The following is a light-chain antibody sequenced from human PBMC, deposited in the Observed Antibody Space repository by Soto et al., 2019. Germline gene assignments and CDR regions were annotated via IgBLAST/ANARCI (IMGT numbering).Light chain of an antibody. Sequence: QSVLAQPPSASGSPGQSVTISCTGTKNDIGVYDFVSWYQHHPGKAPRLIIYEVVQRPSGVPDRFSGSKSGNTASLTVSGLQAADAAEYFCKSYAGSNTYVFGSGTKVTVL. CDR1: KNDIGVYDF. CDR2: EVV. CDR3: KSYAGSNTYV. J-gene: IGLJ1*01. V-gene: IGLV2-8*01.